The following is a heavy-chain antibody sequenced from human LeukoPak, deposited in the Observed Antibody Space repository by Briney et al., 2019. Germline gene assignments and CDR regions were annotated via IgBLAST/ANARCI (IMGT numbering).Heavy chain of an antibody. CDR1: GYSIVTYG. Sequence: GESLKISCQTSGYSIVTYGIVWVRQMPGKGLEWVGLIYPGHSDTAYSPSFQGQVTISADKSSSTAYLQWSSLKASDTAMYYCASVAYCGGDCSPWYYYGMDVWGQGTTVTVSS. CDR2: IYPGHSDT. D-gene: IGHD2-21*02. CDR3: ASVAYCGGDCSPWYYYGMDV. V-gene: IGHV5-51*01. J-gene: IGHJ6*02.